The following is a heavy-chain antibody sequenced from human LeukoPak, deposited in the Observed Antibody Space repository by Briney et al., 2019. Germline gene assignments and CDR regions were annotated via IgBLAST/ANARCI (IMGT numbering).Heavy chain of an antibody. CDR3: ARVQRPLDGADY. CDR2: ISYTGSA. CDR1: GGSISGYY. Sequence: PSETLSLTCTVSGGSISGYYWNWIRQPPGKGLEWIGYISYTGSADYNPSLKSRVTISVDTSKNQFSLKLSSVTAADTAVYYCARVQRPLDGADYWGQGTLVTVSS. D-gene: IGHD1-1*01. J-gene: IGHJ4*02. V-gene: IGHV4-59*01.